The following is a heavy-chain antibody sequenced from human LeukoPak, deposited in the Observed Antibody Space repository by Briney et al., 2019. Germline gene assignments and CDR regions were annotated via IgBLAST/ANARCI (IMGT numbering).Heavy chain of an antibody. V-gene: IGHV4-39*01. J-gene: IGHJ3*02. CDR2: IYYSGST. Sequence: SETLSLTCTVSGGSISSGSYYWSWIRQPPGKGLEWIGSIYYSGSTYYNPSLKSRVTISVDTSKNQFSLKLSSVTAADTAVYYCARRPDIVVVPAAAEGAFDIWGQGTMVTVSS. D-gene: IGHD2-2*01. CDR1: GGSISSGSYY. CDR3: ARRPDIVVVPAAAEGAFDI.